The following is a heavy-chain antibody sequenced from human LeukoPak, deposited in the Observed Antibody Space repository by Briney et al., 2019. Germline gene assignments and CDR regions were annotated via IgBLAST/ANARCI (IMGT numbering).Heavy chain of an antibody. Sequence: SSETLSLTCTVSGGSISSYYWSWIRQPPGKGLEWIGYIYYSGSTNYNPSLKSRVTISVDTSKNQFSLKLSSVTAADTAVYYCARRRDDPNYPNDAFDIWGQGTMVTVSS. CDR2: IYYSGST. CDR1: GGSISSYY. J-gene: IGHJ3*02. D-gene: IGHD1-7*01. CDR3: ARRRDDPNYPNDAFDI. V-gene: IGHV4-59*08.